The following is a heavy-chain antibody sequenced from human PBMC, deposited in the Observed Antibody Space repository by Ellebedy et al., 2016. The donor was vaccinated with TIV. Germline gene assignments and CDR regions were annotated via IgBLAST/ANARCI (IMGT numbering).Heavy chain of an antibody. V-gene: IGHV1-18*01. CDR3: ARYSGSGTYYRNGMDV. J-gene: IGHJ6*02. CDR2: VSAYSGNT. D-gene: IGHD3-10*01. Sequence: ASVKVSCKSSGYTFIDYGISWVRQAPGQGLDWMGWVSAYSGNTNYAENLQGRVTMTTDTSTDTAYLELRSLRSDDTAVYYCARYSGSGTYYRNGMDVWGQGTTVTVSS. CDR1: GYTFIDYG.